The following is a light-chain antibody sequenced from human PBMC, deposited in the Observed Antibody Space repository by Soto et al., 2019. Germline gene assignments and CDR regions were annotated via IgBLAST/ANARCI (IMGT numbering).Light chain of an antibody. Sequence: EIVMTQSPATLSVSPGERATVSCRASQSVSNNLAWYQQKPGQAPRLLIYAASTRATGIPDRFSGSGSGTDFTLTISRLEPEDFAVYSCQQYATSPWTFGQGTKVDIK. J-gene: IGKJ1*01. V-gene: IGKV3-20*01. CDR1: QSVSNN. CDR2: AAS. CDR3: QQYATSPWT.